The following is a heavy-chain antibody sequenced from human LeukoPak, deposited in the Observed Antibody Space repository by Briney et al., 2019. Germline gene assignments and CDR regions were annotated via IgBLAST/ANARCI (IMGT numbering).Heavy chain of an antibody. J-gene: IGHJ5*02. CDR2: ISAYNGNT. Sequence: GASVKVSCKASGYTFTSYGISWVRQAPGQGLEWMGWISAYNGNTNYAQKLQGRVTMTTDTSTSTAYMELRSLRSEDTAVYYCARGSSSSSLTQNWFDPWGQGTLVTVSS. CDR1: GYTFTSYG. D-gene: IGHD6-6*01. CDR3: ARGSSSSSLTQNWFDP. V-gene: IGHV1-18*01.